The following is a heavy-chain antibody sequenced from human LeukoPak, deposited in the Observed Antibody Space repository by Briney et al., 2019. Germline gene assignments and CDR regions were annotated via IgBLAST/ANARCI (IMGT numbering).Heavy chain of an antibody. CDR2: ISGSGGST. D-gene: IGHD3-10*01. CDR1: GFTFSSYA. J-gene: IGHJ4*02. V-gene: IGHV3-23*01. CDR3: ANHITMVRGVIDY. Sequence: GGSLRLSCAAPGFTFSSYAMSWVRQAPGKGLEWVSAISGSGGSTYYADSVKGRFTISRDNSKNTLYLQMNSLRAEDTAVYYCANHITMVRGVIDYWGQGTLVTVSS.